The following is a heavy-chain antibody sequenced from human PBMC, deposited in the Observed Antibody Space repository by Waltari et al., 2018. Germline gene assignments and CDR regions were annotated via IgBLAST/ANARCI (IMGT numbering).Heavy chain of an antibody. CDR1: GGSFSGYY. CDR3: ARGQQLALYYYYYYMDV. D-gene: IGHD6-13*01. Sequence: QVQLQQWGAGLLKPSETLSLTCAVYGGSFSGYYWSWIRQPPGKGLEWIGEINHSGSTNYNPSLKSRVTISVDTSKNQFSLKLSSVTAADTAVYYCARGQQLALYYYYYYMDVWGKGTTVTISS. J-gene: IGHJ6*03. V-gene: IGHV4-34*01. CDR2: INHSGST.